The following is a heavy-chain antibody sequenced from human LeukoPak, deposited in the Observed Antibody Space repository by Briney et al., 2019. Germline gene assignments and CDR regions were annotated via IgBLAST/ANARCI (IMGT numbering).Heavy chain of an antibody. Sequence: PGGSLRLSCAASGFTFSSYAVSWVRQAPGKGLEWVSAISGSGGSTYYADSVKGRFTISRDNSKNTLYLQMNSLRAEDTAVYYCAKVSFGVVIQLAYFDYWGQGTPVTVSS. V-gene: IGHV3-23*01. CDR3: AKVSFGVVIQLAYFDY. CDR1: GFTFSSYA. D-gene: IGHD3-3*01. CDR2: ISGSGGST. J-gene: IGHJ4*02.